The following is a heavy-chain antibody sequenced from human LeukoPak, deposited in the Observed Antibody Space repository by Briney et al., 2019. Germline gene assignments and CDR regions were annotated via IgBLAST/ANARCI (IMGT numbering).Heavy chain of an antibody. D-gene: IGHD4-17*01. CDR3: ARVVFEYGDNRWFDP. CDR2: INPNSGGT. V-gene: IGHV1-2*02. Sequence: ASVKVSCKASGYTFTGYYMHWVRQAPGQGLDWMGWINPNSGGTNYPQKFQGRVTITRDTSINTAYLELSRLRSDDTAVYYCARVVFEYGDNRWFDPWGQGTLVTVSS. J-gene: IGHJ5*02. CDR1: GYTFTGYY.